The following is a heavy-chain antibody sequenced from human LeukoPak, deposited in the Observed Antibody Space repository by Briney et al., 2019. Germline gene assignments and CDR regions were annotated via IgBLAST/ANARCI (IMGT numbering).Heavy chain of an antibody. J-gene: IGHJ4*02. CDR3: AKNKKSTTGTTMYYFDY. V-gene: IGHV3-23*01. CDR2: ISGSGGST. D-gene: IGHD1-1*01. Sequence: GGSLRLSCAASGFTFSSYAMSWVRQAPGKGLEWVSAISGSGGSTYYADSVKGRFTISRDNSKNTLYLQMNSLRAEDTAVYYCAKNKKSTTGTTMYYFDYWGQGTLVTVSS. CDR1: GFTFSSYA.